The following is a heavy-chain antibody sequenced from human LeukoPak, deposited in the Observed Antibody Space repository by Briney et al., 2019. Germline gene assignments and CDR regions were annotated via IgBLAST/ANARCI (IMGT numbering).Heavy chain of an antibody. V-gene: IGHV1-2*02. D-gene: IGHD2-15*01. Sequence: ASVKVSCKASGYTFTGYYMHWVRQAPGQGLEWMGWINPNSGGTNYAQKFQGRVTMTRDTSISTAYMELSRLRSDDTAVYYCARAGLVVVAVTPYFDYWGQGTLVTVSS. CDR2: INPNSGGT. J-gene: IGHJ4*02. CDR3: ARAGLVVVAVTPYFDY. CDR1: GYTFTGYY.